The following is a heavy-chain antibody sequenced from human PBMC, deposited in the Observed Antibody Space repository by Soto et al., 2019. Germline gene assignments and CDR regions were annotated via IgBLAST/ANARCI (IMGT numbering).Heavy chain of an antibody. V-gene: IGHV4-4*02. J-gene: IGHJ4*02. CDR3: ARSYYDILTGYHQTDY. CDR1: GGSISSSNW. CDR2: IYHSGST. Sequence: QVQLQESGPGLVKPSGTLSLTCAVSGGSISSSNWWSWVRQPPGKGLEWIGEIYHSGSTNYNPSLKSRVTTSVDKSKNQFSLKLSSVTAADTAVYYCARSYYDILTGYHQTDYWGQGTLVTVSS. D-gene: IGHD3-9*01.